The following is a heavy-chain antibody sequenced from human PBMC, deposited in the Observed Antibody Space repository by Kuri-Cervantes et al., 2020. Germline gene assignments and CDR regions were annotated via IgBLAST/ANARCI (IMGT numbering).Heavy chain of an antibody. CDR1: GYTFTSYA. V-gene: IGHV1-3*02. Sequence: ASVKVSCNASGYTFTSYAMHWVRQAPGQRLEWMGWSNAGNGNTQYSQEFQGRVTITADESTSTAYMELSSLRSEDTAVYYCARGWNHTTTYYYYYGMDVWGQGTTVTVSS. CDR3: ARGWNHTTTYYYYYGMDV. CDR2: SNAGNGNT. J-gene: IGHJ6*02. D-gene: IGHD1-14*01.